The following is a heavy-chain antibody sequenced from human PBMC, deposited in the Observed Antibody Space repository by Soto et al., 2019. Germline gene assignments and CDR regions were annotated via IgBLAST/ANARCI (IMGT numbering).Heavy chain of an antibody. V-gene: IGHV4-30-2*01. CDR1: GGSIISGGYS. Sequence: SQTLSLTCAVSGGSIISGGYSWRWIRQPPGKGLEWIGYIYHRGSTYYNPSLKSRVTMSLDTSKNQFSLKLSSVTAVEPAVYYCERTGGPIWSGSYIDSWGQGPLVTVSS. D-gene: IGHD3-3*01. CDR2: IYHRGST. J-gene: IGHJ4*02. CDR3: ERTGGPIWSGSYIDS.